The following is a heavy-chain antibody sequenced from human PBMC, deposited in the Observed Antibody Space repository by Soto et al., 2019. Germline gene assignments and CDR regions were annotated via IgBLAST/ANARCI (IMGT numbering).Heavy chain of an antibody. CDR3: AKDDSLEWFFPLDA. D-gene: IGHD3-3*01. V-gene: IGHV3-23*01. J-gene: IGHJ5*02. CDR2: ISGGGSDN. CDR1: GFTFRSYA. Sequence: EVHLLESGGGLVQPGGSLRLSCSASGFTFRSYAMSWVRQAPGKGLEWVSGISGGGSDNYYSDSVRGRFTISRDNSKNTLYLKMNSLRVEDSAVYFCAKDDSLEWFFPLDAWGQGTLVTVSS.